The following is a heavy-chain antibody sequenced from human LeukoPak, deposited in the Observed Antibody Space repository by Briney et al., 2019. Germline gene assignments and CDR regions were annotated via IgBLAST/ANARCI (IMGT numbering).Heavy chain of an antibody. CDR3: ARIPSGDVDTAMVMYYHYGMDV. J-gene: IGHJ6*02. V-gene: IGHV1-69*02. D-gene: IGHD5-18*01. Sequence: SVKVSCKASGGTFSSHTISWVRQAPEQGLEWMGRIIPLFGIVNYAEKFQDRVTVTADKSTSTAYMEVSSLRSEDTAVYYCARIPSGDVDTAMVMYYHYGMDVWGQGTTVTVSS. CDR1: GGTFSSHT. CDR2: IIPLFGIV.